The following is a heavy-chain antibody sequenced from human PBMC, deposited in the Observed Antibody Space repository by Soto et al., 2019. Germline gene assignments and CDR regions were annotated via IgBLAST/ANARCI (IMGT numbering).Heavy chain of an antibody. Sequence: ASVKVSCKASGYTFTSYGISWVRQAPGQGLEWMGWISAYNGNTNYAQKLQGRVTMTTDTSTSTAYMELRSLRSDDTAVYYCASMRCSSTSCYWDWDWFDPWGQGTLVTVSS. D-gene: IGHD2-2*01. CDR3: ASMRCSSTSCYWDWDWFDP. V-gene: IGHV1-18*01. CDR2: ISAYNGNT. J-gene: IGHJ5*02. CDR1: GYTFTSYG.